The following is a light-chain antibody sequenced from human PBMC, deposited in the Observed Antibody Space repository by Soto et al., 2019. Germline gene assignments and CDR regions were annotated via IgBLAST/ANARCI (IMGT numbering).Light chain of an antibody. V-gene: IGLV2-23*02. CDR2: EVT. J-gene: IGLJ1*01. Sequence: QSPLTQHAAVSWSPGNSITISCTGTSSDIGSYDLVSLYQQHPGTAPKLIIYEVTKRPSGVSTRFSGSKSGNTASLTISGLQAVDEADYYCCSFADFTYVFGTGTKVTVL. CDR3: CSFADFTYV. CDR1: SSDIGSYDL.